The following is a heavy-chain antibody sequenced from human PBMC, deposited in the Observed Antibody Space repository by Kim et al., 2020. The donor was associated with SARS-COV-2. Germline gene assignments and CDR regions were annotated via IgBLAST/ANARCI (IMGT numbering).Heavy chain of an antibody. Sequence: GGSLRLSCVASGFTFGAYAMHWVWKAPGQGLEWVAGIWKSDNIYYADSVKGRFTISRDNAKNSLFLEMTGLRPEDTALYYCTRDLSGLDCTSTTCYAYGMDVWGQGTTVVVSS. CDR3: TRDLSGLDCTSTTCYAYGMDV. J-gene: IGHJ6*02. CDR2: IWKSDNI. D-gene: IGHD2-2*01. V-gene: IGHV3-9*01. CDR1: GFTFGAYA.